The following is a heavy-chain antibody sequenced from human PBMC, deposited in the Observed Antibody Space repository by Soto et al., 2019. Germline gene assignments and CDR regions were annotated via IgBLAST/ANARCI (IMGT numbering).Heavy chain of an antibody. V-gene: IGHV5-51*01. J-gene: IGHJ3*02. Sequence: GESLKISFKFSGYSFTSYLIVLGRQMPGKGLEWMGIIYPGESDTRYSPSFQGKVTISADKSIRTAYLQWSSLKASDNAMYYCARKNIAAFDIWGQGTMVTVSS. CDR2: IYPGESDT. CDR3: ARKNIAAFDI. CDR1: GYSFTSYL. D-gene: IGHD5-12*01.